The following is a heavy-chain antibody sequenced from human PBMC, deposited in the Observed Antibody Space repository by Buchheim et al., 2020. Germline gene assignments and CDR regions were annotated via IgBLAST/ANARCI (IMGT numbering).Heavy chain of an antibody. Sequence: QVQPQESGPGLVKPSETLSLTCTVSGGAISSYYWSWIRQSPGKGLEWIGYVYHDGSTSYNAALKSRVTMSVETSKNRFSLKLTSVTAADTAVYYCARGFSAYNLYFDYWGQGT. V-gene: IGHV4-59*01. CDR3: ARGFSAYNLYFDY. CDR1: GGAISSYY. D-gene: IGHD5-12*01. CDR2: VYHDGST. J-gene: IGHJ4*02.